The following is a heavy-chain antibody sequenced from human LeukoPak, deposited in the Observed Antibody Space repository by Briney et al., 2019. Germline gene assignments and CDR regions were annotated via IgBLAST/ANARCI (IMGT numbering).Heavy chain of an antibody. J-gene: IGHJ3*02. CDR1: GGPISSYY. D-gene: IGHD2-2*01. V-gene: IGHV4-4*07. CDR2: IYTSGST. CDR3: ARVRERQWYQLHGAFDI. Sequence: SETLSLTCTVSGGPISSYYWSWIRQPAGKGLEWIGRIYTSGSTNYNPSLKSRVTMSVDTSKNQFSLKLSSVTAADTAVYYCARVRERQWYQLHGAFDIWGQGTMVTVSS.